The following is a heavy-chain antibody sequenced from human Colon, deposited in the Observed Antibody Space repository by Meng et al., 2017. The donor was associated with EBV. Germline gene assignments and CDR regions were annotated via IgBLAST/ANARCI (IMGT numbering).Heavy chain of an antibody. CDR1: GGSISTSDW. CDR3: ARVRVIPAAVGFDY. V-gene: IGHV4-4*02. CDR2: VYRGGGT. J-gene: IGHJ4*02. D-gene: IGHD2-2*01. Sequence: QVVLQESGPGLVEPSGTLSLTCAVSGGSISTSDWWSWVRQPPGKGLEWIGEVYRGGGTNYNPSFKSRVTISVDTSNNHFSLKLSYVTAADTAVYYCARVRVIPAAVGFDYWGQGTLVTVSS.